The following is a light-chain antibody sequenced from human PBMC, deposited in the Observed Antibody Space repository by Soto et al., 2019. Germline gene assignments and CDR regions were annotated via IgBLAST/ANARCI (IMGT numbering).Light chain of an antibody. CDR2: EVS. V-gene: IGLV2-8*01. J-gene: IGLJ1*01. CDR1: SSDVGGYNY. Sequence: QSALTQPPSASGAPGQSVTISCTGTSSDVGGYNYVSWYQQHPGKALKLMIYEVSKRPSGVPARFAGSKSGNTASLTVSGLQAEDEADYYCSSYAGSNNYVFGTGTKLTVL. CDR3: SSYAGSNNYV.